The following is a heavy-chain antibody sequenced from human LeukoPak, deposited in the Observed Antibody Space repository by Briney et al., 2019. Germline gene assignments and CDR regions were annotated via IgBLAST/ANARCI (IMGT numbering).Heavy chain of an antibody. Sequence: SETLSLTCSVSGGSISSYYWSWIRQPPGKGLEWIGYIYDSGSTNYNPSLKSRVTISEDTSKNQFSLRLSSVTAADTAVYYCARSAAVYTRFDSWGQGTLVTVSS. J-gene: IGHJ4*02. CDR2: IYDSGST. CDR1: GGSISSYY. CDR3: ARSAAVYTRFDS. D-gene: IGHD1-14*01. V-gene: IGHV4-59*01.